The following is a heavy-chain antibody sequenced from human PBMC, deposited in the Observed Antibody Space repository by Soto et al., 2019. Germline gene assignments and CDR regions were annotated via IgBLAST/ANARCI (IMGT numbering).Heavy chain of an antibody. CDR2: IFYSGST. J-gene: IGHJ4*02. CDR1: DGSISNYY. CDR3: ARGLPRDHATTTCDY. Sequence: SETLSLTCTVSDGSISNYYWSWIRQPPGKGLEWIGQIFYSGSTNYNPSLESRVSISVNTSKNQFSLRLSSVTAADTAVYFCARGLPRDHATTTCDYWGQGTLVT. D-gene: IGHD1-1*01. V-gene: IGHV4-59*08.